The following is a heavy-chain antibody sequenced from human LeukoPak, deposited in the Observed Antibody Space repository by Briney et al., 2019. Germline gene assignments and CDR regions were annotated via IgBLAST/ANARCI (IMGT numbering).Heavy chain of an antibody. CDR3: ATRGTTVVTHYYYYGMDV. CDR1: GFAFSNFD. D-gene: IGHD4-23*01. Sequence: PGGSLRLSCAASGFAFSNFDMSWVRQAPGKGLEWVSAISGSGESTYYAESLKGRFTISRDNSKNTLYLQMNSLRAEDTAVYYCATRGTTVVTHYYYYGMDVWGQGTTVTVSS. CDR2: ISGSGEST. J-gene: IGHJ6*02. V-gene: IGHV3-23*01.